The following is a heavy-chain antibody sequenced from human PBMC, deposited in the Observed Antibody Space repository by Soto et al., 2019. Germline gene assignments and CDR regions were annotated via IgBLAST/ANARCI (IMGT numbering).Heavy chain of an antibody. Sequence: QLHLVQSGAVVKKPGASVTVSCSASGYPVTAYYMHWVRQAPGRGLEWMGGINPATGAAKYTQTFPGRVTMARDPATGTGFMEPRRPASEDPAGFYWARGGGVGVAGSAAFDMWGQGTLVTVSS. CDR3: ARGGGVGVAGSAAFDM. J-gene: IGHJ3*02. CDR2: INPATGAA. CDR1: GYPVTAYY. V-gene: IGHV1-2*02. D-gene: IGHD3-3*01.